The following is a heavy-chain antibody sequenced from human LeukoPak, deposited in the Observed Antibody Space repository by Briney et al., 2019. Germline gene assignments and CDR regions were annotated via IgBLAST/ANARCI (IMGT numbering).Heavy chain of an antibody. CDR2: IYYSGTS. CDR3: AGLGASGNGYLSWFDP. D-gene: IGHD3-22*01. J-gene: IGHJ5*02. V-gene: IGHV4-59*01. Sequence: PSETLSLTCTVSGGSISTYYWSWIRQPPGKGLEWIGYIYYSGTSNYTPSLKSRVTISVDTSKNQFSLKLSSVTAADTAVYYCAGLGASGNGYLSWFDPWGQGTLVTVSS. CDR1: GGSISTYY.